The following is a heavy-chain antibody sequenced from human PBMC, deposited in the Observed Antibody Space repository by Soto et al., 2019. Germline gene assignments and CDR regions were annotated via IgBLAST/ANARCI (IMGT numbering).Heavy chain of an antibody. Sequence: GGSLRLSCAASGFTFSSYAMTWVRQAPGKGLEWVSTISGSGYSTFYADSVKGRFAISRDNSKNTVYLQMSSLRVEDTAVYHYVKESRYSDYVRAFDMWGQGTMVTVSS. V-gene: IGHV3-23*01. J-gene: IGHJ3*02. CDR3: VKESRYSDYVRAFDM. CDR2: ISGSGYST. CDR1: GFTFSSYA. D-gene: IGHD5-12*01.